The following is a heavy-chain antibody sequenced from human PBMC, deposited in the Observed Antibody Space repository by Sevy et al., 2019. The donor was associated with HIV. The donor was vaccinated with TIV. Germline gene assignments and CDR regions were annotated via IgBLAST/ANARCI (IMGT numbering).Heavy chain of an antibody. V-gene: IGHV3-23*01. J-gene: IGHJ6*02. CDR3: AKGDTNYYGMDV. CDR2: ISGSGGST. CDR1: EFTFSSYA. Sequence: GGSLRLSCAASEFTFSSYAMSWVRQAPGKGLEWVSAISGSGGSTYYADSVKGRFTIFRDNSKKTLYLQMNSLRAEDTAVYYCAKGDTNYYGMDVWGQGTTVTVSS.